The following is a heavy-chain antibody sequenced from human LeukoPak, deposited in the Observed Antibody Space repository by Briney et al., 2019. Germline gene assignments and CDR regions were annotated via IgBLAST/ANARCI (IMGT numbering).Heavy chain of an antibody. J-gene: IGHJ4*02. CDR3: ARDRGSSSWYDSSDY. CDR2: ISSSASSSSTI. D-gene: IGHD6-13*01. V-gene: IGHV3-48*01. Sequence: GGSLRLSCAASGFAFSSYAMNWVCQAPGKGLEWVSYISSSASSSSTIYYADSVKGRFTISRDNSKNTLYLQMNSLRAEDTAVYYCARDRGSSSWYDSSDYWGQGTLVTVSS. CDR1: GFAFSSYA.